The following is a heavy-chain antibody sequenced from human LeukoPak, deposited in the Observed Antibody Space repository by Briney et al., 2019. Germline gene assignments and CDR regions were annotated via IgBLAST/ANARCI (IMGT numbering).Heavy chain of an antibody. D-gene: IGHD3-9*01. CDR2: ISWNSGSI. CDR3: AKDRSDILTGPGDY. Sequence: PGRYLRLYCAASGFTFDDYAMHWVRQAPGKGLEWVTGISWNSGSIGYADSVKGRFTISRDNAKNSLYLQMNSLRAEDTALYYCAKDRSDILTGPGDYWGQGTLVTVSS. V-gene: IGHV3-9*01. CDR1: GFTFDDYA. J-gene: IGHJ4*02.